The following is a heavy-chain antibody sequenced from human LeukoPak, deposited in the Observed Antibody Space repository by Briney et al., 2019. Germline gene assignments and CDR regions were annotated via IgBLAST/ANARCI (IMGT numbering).Heavy chain of an antibody. J-gene: IGHJ5*02. D-gene: IGHD1-26*01. Sequence: GGSLRLSCAASGFTFSTYAMTWVRQAPGKGLEWVSAISASGDSTHYADSVKGRFTISRDNSKNTLYLQMKSLRAEDTALYYCAKGSGTIYRYNWFDPWGQGALVTVSS. V-gene: IGHV3-23*01. CDR3: AKGSGTIYRYNWFDP. CDR1: GFTFSTYA. CDR2: ISASGDST.